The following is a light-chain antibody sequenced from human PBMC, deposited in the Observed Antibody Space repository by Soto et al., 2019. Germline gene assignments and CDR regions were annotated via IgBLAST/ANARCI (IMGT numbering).Light chain of an antibody. CDR1: QSISSW. J-gene: IGKJ1*01. V-gene: IGKV1-5*01. Sequence: IQMSVSPSTLSSSVEARVTMTCLASQSISSWLAWYQQKPGKGPKLLSFDASTMEIGVPSRFSGSGSGTTFTLTISSLQADDFASYYCLQYDGYSRTFGQGTKVDI. CDR3: LQYDGYSRT. CDR2: DAS.